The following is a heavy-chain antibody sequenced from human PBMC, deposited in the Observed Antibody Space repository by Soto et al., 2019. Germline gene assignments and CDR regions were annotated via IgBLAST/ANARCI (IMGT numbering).Heavy chain of an antibody. D-gene: IGHD4-17*01. CDR2: IIPILGIA. J-gene: IGHJ5*02. CDR3: ASLDRTTLTNNWLEP. Sequence: QVQLVQSGAEVKKPGSSVKVSCKASGGTFSSYTISWVRQAPGQGLEWMGRIIPILGIANYAQKFQGRVTITADKSTSTAYMELSSLRSEDTAVYYCASLDRTTLTNNWLEPWGQGTLVTVSS. CDR1: GGTFSSYT. V-gene: IGHV1-69*02.